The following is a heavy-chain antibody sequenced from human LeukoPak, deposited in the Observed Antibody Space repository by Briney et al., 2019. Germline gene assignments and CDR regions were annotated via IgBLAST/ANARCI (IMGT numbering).Heavy chain of an antibody. D-gene: IGHD2-2*01. CDR1: GGTFSSYA. CDR2: IIPIFGTA. V-gene: IGHV1-69*01. CDR3: ARVLYRCSSTSCYVMMGEAFDP. J-gene: IGHJ5*02. Sequence: SVTVSCTASGGTFSSYAISWVRQAPGQGLEWMGGIIPIFGTANYAQKFQGRVTITADESTSTAYMELSSLRSEDTAVYYCARVLYRCSSTSCYVMMGEAFDPWGQGTLVTVSS.